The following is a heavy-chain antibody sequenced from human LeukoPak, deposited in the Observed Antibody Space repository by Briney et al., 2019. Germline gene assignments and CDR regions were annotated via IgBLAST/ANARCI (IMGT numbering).Heavy chain of an antibody. CDR2: ISAYNGNT. D-gene: IGHD2-2*01. V-gene: IGHV1-18*01. CDR1: GYTFTSYG. J-gene: IGHJ6*03. CDR3: ARDCSSTSCYLGYMDV. Sequence: ASVKVSCKASGYTFTSYGISWVRQAPGQGLEWMGWISAYNGNTNYAQKLQGRVTMTTDTSTSTAYMELRSLRSGDTAVYYCARDCSSTSCYLGYMDVWGKGTTVTVSS.